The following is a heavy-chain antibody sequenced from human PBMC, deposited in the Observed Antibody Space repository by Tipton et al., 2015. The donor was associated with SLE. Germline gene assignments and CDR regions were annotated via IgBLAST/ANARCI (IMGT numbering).Heavy chain of an antibody. D-gene: IGHD6-25*01. CDR3: ARRAATSFLYYGMDV. V-gene: IGHV4-59*08. CDR2: IYYSGST. CDR1: GGSISSYY. Sequence: TLSLTCTVSGGSISSYYWSWIRQPPGKGLEWIGYIYYSGSTNYNPSLKSRVTISVDTSKNQFSLKLSSVTAADTAVYYCARRAATSFLYYGMDVWGQGTTVAVSS. J-gene: IGHJ6*02.